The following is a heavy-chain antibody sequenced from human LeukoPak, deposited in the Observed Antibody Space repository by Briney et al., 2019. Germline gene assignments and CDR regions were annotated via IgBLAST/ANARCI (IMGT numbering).Heavy chain of an antibody. CDR3: AKGASFYYDSSGDY. CDR2: ISGSGGST. J-gene: IGHJ4*02. D-gene: IGHD3-22*01. Sequence: GGSLRLSCAASGFTFSSYAMSWVRQAPGKGLEWISAISGSGGSTYYADSVKGRFTISRDNSKNTLCLQMNSLRAEDTAVYYCAKGASFYYDSSGDYWGQGTLVTVSS. V-gene: IGHV3-23*01. CDR1: GFTFSSYA.